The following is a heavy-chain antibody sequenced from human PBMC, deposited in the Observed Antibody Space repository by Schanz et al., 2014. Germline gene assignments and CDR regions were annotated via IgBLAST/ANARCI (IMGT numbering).Heavy chain of an antibody. CDR2: ISGSGGST. J-gene: IGHJ4*02. V-gene: IGHV3-23*01. CDR3: AKAGSGWSTAGYYY. D-gene: IGHD6-19*01. CDR1: GFTFSSYA. Sequence: EVQLLESGGGLVQPGGSLRLSCAASGFTFSSYAMSWVRQAPGKGLEWVSAISGSGGSTYYADSVKGRFIISRDNSRNTVYLQMSSLRAEDTAVYYCAKAGSGWSTAGYYYWGQGTLVAVSS.